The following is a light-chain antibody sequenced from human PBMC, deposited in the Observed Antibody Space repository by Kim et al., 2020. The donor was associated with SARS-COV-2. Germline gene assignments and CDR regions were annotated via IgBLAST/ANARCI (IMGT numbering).Light chain of an antibody. V-gene: IGLV1-44*01. CDR2: SNS. J-gene: IGLJ3*02. CDR1: NSNIGSNT. CDR3: AAWDDSLNGPV. Sequence: QSVLTQPPSASETPGQRVTISCSGSNSNIGSNTVNWYQQLPGTAPKLLIYSNSQRPSGVPDRFSGSKSGTSASLAISGLQYEDEADYYCAAWDDSLNGPVFGGGTKLTVL.